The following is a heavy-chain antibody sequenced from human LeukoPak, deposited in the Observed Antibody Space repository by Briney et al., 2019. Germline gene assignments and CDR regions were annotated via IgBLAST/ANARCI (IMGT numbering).Heavy chain of an antibody. CDR2: IYYSGST. V-gene: IGHV4-59*08. CDR1: GGSISSYY. Sequence: PSEILSPTCTVPGGSISSYYWCWFRQYPGKGLEWIGYIYYSGSTNYNPSLKSRVTISVDTSKNQFSLKLSSVTAADTAVYYCARLGIAAAIDYWGQGTLVTVSS. J-gene: IGHJ4*02. CDR3: ARLGIAAAIDY. D-gene: IGHD6-13*01.